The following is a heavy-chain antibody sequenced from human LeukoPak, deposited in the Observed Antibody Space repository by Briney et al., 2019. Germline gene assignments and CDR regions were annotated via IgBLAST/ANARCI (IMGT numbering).Heavy chain of an antibody. V-gene: IGHV3-30*18. CDR3: AKTLLVRGGAFDI. CDR2: ISYDGSNK. CDR1: GFTFSSYG. Sequence: RRSLRLYCEASGFTFSSYGMHWVRQAPGKGLEWATVISYDGSNKYYADSVKGRFTTYRDNSKNTLYLQMNSMRAEDSAVYYCAKTLLVRGGAFDIWGQGTMVTVSS. D-gene: IGHD4-23*01. J-gene: IGHJ3*02.